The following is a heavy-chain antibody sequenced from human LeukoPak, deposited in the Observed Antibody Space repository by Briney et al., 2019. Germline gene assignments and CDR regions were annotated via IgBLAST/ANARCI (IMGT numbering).Heavy chain of an antibody. CDR2: TKEEGSEI. D-gene: IGHD2-2*01. CDR3: AREWKYHYL. J-gene: IGHJ5*02. Sequence: GGSLRLSCAASGFTFSNYWMNWVRQAPGKGLEWVGNTKEEGSEIYYLESVKGRFTISRDNAKNSLYLQMGSLRAEDTAIYYCAREWKYHYLWGQGTLVTGFS. V-gene: IGHV3-7*04. CDR1: GFTFSNYW.